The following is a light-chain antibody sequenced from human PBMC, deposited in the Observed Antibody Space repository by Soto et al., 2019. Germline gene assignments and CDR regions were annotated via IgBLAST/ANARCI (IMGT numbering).Light chain of an antibody. CDR2: GAS. V-gene: IGKV3-15*01. Sequence: EIVMTQSPSTLSVSPGERATLSCRASQSVSSNLAWYQQKPGKAPRLLIYGASNRATGIPARFSGSGSGTEFPLTISSLQSEDFAVYYCQQYNNWPLTFGGGTKVEIK. CDR1: QSVSSN. CDR3: QQYNNWPLT. J-gene: IGKJ4*01.